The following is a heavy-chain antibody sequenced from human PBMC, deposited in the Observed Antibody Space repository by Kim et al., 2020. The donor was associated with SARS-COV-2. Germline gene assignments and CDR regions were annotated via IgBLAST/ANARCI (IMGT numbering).Heavy chain of an antibody. CDR2: ISMGRSTI. D-gene: IGHD3-10*01. CDR1: GFTFSSYT. J-gene: IGHJ4*02. V-gene: IGHV3-48*02. CDR3: ARGGGIWFGDLFIFDY. Sequence: GGSLRLSCAASGFTFSSYTTNWVRQASGMGLLWVLYISMGRSTIYHADSVKGRFTISRDNAKNSLYLQMNSLRDEDTAVYYCARGGGIWFGDLFIFDYWGQGTQVTVSS.